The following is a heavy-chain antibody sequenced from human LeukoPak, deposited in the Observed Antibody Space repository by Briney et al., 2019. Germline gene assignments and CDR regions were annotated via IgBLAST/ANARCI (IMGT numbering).Heavy chain of an antibody. D-gene: IGHD1-26*01. J-gene: IGHJ3*02. CDR3: ARDQRWGPLDAFDI. CDR2: IYTSGST. CDR1: GGSISSGSYY. Sequence: SQTLSLTCTVSGGSISSGSYYWSWIRQPAGKGLEWIGRIYTSGSTNYNPSLKSRVTISVDTSKNQFSLKLSSVTAADTAVYYCARDQRWGPLDAFDIWGQGTMVTGSS. V-gene: IGHV4-61*02.